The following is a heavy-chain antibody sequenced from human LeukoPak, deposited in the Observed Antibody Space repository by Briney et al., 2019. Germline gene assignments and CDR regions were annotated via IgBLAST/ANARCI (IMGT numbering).Heavy chain of an antibody. CDR1: GGSISSYY. D-gene: IGHD6-19*01. J-gene: IGHJ6*03. Sequence: PSETLSLTCTVSGGSISSYYWSWIRQPPGRGLEWIGYIYYSGSTNYNPSLKSRVTISVDTSKNQFSLKLSSVTAADTAVYYCARSTYSSGWYAYYMDVWGKGTTVTISS. CDR3: ARSTYSSGWYAYYMDV. CDR2: IYYSGST. V-gene: IGHV4-59*08.